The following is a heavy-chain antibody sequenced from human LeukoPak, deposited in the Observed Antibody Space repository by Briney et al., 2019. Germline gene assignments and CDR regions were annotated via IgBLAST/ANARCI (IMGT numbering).Heavy chain of an antibody. Sequence: GASVKVSCKASGYTFTGYYMHWVRQAPGQGLEWMGWINPNSGGTNYAQKLQGRVTMTTDTSTSTAYMELRSLRSDDTAVYYCARDRYGSGSLDYWGQGTLVTVSS. V-gene: IGHV1-2*02. CDR2: INPNSGGT. J-gene: IGHJ4*02. D-gene: IGHD3-10*01. CDR1: GYTFTGYY. CDR3: ARDRYGSGSLDY.